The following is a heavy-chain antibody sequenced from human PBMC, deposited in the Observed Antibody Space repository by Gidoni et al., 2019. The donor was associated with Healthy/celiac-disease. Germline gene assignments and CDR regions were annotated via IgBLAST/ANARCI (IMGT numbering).Heavy chain of an antibody. D-gene: IGHD2-8*02. J-gene: IGHJ4*02. Sequence: QVQLVQSGAEVKTPGSSVTVSCTASGGTFSSHAISWVRQAPGQGLEWMGGIIPIFGTANYAQKFQGRVTITADESTSTAYMELSSLRSEDTAVYYCARARCTGGVCYKNRYYFDYWGQGTLVTVSS. CDR3: ARARCTGGVCYKNRYYFDY. V-gene: IGHV1-69*01. CDR1: GGTFSSHA. CDR2: IIPIFGTA.